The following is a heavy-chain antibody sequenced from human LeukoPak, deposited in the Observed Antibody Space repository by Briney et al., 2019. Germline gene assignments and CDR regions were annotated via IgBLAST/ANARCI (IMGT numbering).Heavy chain of an antibody. CDR3: ARVSSNSRGDYFDY. J-gene: IGHJ4*02. CDR1: GGTFSSYA. V-gene: IGHV1-69*04. Sequence: SVKVSCKASGGTFSSYAISWARQAPGQGLEWMGRIIPILGIANYAQKFQGRVTITADKSTSTAYMELSSLRSEDTAVYYCARVSSNSRGDYFDYWGQGTLVTVSS. D-gene: IGHD7-27*01. CDR2: IIPILGIA.